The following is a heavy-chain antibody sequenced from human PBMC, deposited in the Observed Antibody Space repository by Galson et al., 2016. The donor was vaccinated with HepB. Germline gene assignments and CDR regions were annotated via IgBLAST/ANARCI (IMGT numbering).Heavy chain of an antibody. CDR1: GGSISSGDSY. D-gene: IGHD3-3*01. J-gene: IGHJ4*02. V-gene: IGHV4-30-4*01. CDR2: IYYSGST. Sequence: TLSLTCTVSGGSISSGDSYWSWIRQPPGKGLEWIGYIYYSGSTYYNPSLKSRVTMSVDTSKNQFSLRLSSVTAADTAVYYCARGYYDFWSGSRSLDCWGQGTLVTVSS. CDR3: ARGYYDFWSGSRSLDC.